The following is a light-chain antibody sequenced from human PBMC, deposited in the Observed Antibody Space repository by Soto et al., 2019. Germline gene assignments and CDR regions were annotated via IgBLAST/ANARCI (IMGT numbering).Light chain of an antibody. CDR3: SSYTSSTTLVV. V-gene: IGLV2-14*03. CDR1: SSDVGGYNY. CDR2: DVS. Sequence: QSVLTQPASVSGSPGQSITISCTGTSSDVGGYNYVSWYQQHPGKVPKLMIYDVSSRPSGVSNRFSGSKSGNTASLTISGLQAEDEADYYCSSYTSSTTLVVFGGGTKVTVL. J-gene: IGLJ3*02.